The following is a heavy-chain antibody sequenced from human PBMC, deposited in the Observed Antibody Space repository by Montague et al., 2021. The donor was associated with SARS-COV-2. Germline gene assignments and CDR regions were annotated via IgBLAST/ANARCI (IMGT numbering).Heavy chain of an antibody. CDR3: ARGFDY. Sequence: SETLSLTCTVSGGSISSYYWSWIRLPPRKGLEWIGYIYYCGGTNNKPSLKLRITISVDTSTYQFSLKLSSVSVADTAVYDCARGFDYWGQGTLVTVSS. J-gene: IGHJ4*02. V-gene: IGHV4-59*08. CDR2: IYYCGGT. CDR1: GGSISSYY.